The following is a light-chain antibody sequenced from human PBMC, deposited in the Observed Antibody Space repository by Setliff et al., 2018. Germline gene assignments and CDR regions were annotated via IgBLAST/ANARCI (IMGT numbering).Light chain of an antibody. CDR3: QHYYNYPLT. Sequence: DIQMTQSPSSLSASVGDRVTITCRASQDISNSLAWYQQNPGKAPKLLLFATSRSESGVPSRFSGSGSGTDYTLTISSLQPEDFATYYCQHYYNYPLTFGGGTKVDIK. CDR1: QDISNS. V-gene: IGKV1-NL1*01. CDR2: ATS. J-gene: IGKJ4*01.